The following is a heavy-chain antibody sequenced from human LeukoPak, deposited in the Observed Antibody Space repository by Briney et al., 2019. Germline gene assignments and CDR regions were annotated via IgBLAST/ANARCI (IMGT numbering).Heavy chain of an antibody. V-gene: IGHV3-30*04. Sequence: GRSVRLSCAASGFTFSSYAMHWARQAPGKGLEWVAVISYDGRNKYYADSVKGRFTISRDNYKNTLYLQMNSLRAEDTAVYYCAREYSGYDLTPATDYWGRGTLDPVSS. D-gene: IGHD5-12*01. CDR1: GFTFSSYA. CDR2: ISYDGRNK. CDR3: AREYSGYDLTPATDY. J-gene: IGHJ4*02.